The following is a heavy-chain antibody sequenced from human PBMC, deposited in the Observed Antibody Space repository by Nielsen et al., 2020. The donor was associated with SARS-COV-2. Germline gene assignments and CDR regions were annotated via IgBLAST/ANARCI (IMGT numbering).Heavy chain of an antibody. Sequence: SLKISCAASGFTFDDYAMHWVRQAPGKGLEWVSGISWNSGSIGYADSVKGRFTISRDNAKNSLYLQMNSLRAEDTALYYCVTGGDSYFDYWGQGTLVTVSS. V-gene: IGHV3-9*01. CDR1: GFTFDDYA. D-gene: IGHD2-21*02. CDR2: ISWNSGSI. J-gene: IGHJ4*02. CDR3: VTGGDSYFDY.